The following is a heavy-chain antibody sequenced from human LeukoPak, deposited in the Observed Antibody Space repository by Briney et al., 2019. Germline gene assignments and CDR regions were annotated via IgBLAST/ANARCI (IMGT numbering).Heavy chain of an antibody. Sequence: AGGTLRLSCAASGFTFSSYGMSWVRQAPGKGLEWVSAISGSGGSTYYADSVKGRFTISRDNSKNTLYLQMNSLRAEDTAVYYCAKEGTRSSGYYRNWFDPWGQGTLVTVSS. J-gene: IGHJ5*02. D-gene: IGHD3-3*01. V-gene: IGHV3-23*01. CDR1: GFTFSSYG. CDR2: ISGSGGST. CDR3: AKEGTRSSGYYRNWFDP.